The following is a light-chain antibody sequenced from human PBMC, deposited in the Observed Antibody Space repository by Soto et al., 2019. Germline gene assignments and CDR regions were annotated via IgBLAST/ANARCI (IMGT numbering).Light chain of an antibody. CDR1: SSNIGNNH. Sequence: QSVLTQPPSVSAAPGQTVTISCSGSSSNIGNNHVSCYQQFPGTAPTHLIYENNKRPSGIPDRCSGSKSGTSATLGITGRQTGDEADYYCGTWDSSLSAVLFGGGTKLTVL. CDR2: ENN. J-gene: IGLJ2*01. CDR3: GTWDSSLSAVL. V-gene: IGLV1-51*02.